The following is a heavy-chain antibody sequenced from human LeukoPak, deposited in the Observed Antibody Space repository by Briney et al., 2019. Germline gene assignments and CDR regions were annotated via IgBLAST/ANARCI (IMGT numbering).Heavy chain of an antibody. CDR3: ARWSAYYDSSGYDAFDI. Sequence: SVKVSCKASGGTFSSYAISWVRQAPGQGLEWVGRIIPILGTANYAQKFQGRVTITADKSTSTAYMELSSLRSEDTAVYYCARWSAYYDSSGYDAFDIWGQGTMVTVS. CDR1: GGTFSSYA. D-gene: IGHD3-22*01. V-gene: IGHV1-69*04. J-gene: IGHJ3*02. CDR2: IIPILGTA.